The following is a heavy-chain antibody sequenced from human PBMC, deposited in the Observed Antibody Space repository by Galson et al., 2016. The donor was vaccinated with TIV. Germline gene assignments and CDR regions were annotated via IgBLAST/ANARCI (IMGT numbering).Heavy chain of an antibody. Sequence: QSGAEVKKPGESLKISCKASGYSFATFWVGWVRQMPGQGLEWMGVIYPADSETRYSPSFHGPVTISADHSISTAYLQWSSLKASDTAIYYGARHHDFWSGPGYFYMDVWGNGTTVSVSS. D-gene: IGHD3-3*01. CDR1: GYSFATFW. V-gene: IGHV5-51*01. CDR2: IYPADSET. J-gene: IGHJ6*03. CDR3: ARHHDFWSGPGYFYMDV.